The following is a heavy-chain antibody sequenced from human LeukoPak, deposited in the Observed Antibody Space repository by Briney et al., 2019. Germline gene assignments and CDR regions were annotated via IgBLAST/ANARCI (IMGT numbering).Heavy chain of an antibody. J-gene: IGHJ6*03. CDR2: IYTSGST. CDR1: GGSISSYY. D-gene: IGHD3-16*02. V-gene: IGHV4-4*07. Sequence: SKTLSLTCTVSGGSISSYYWSWIRQPAGKGLEWTGRIYTSGSTNYNPSLKSRVTMSVDTSKNQFSLKLSSVTAADTAVYYCARDYRTDGYYYYYMDVWGKGTTVTVSS. CDR3: ARDYRTDGYYYYYMDV.